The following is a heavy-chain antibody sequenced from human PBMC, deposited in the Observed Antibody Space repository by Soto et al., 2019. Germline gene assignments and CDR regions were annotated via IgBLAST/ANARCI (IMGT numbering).Heavy chain of an antibody. CDR2: IYPGDSET. CDR1: GYTFTNYW. J-gene: IGHJ6*01. V-gene: IGHV5-51*01. D-gene: IGHD4-17*01. Sequence: GESLKISCKGSGYTFTNYWSVWVRQSPGKGGEWMGIIYPGDSETRYSPSFQGQVTISADRSISTAYLQCSSLKPSDTGMYYCARYPTLTDYFFHGMHVWGQGTTVTVSS. CDR3: ARYPTLTDYFFHGMHV.